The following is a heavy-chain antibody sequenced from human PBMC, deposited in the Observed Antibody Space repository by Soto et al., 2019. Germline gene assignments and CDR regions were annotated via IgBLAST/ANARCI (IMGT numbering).Heavy chain of an antibody. D-gene: IGHD2-2*02. V-gene: IGHV3-30-3*01. J-gene: IGHJ6*02. CDR3: ARSIYYCSSTSCYTDYYYYGMDV. CDR1: GFTFSSYA. CDR2: ISYDGSNK. Sequence: LRLSCAASGFTFSSYATHWVRQAPGKGLEWVAVISYDGSNKYYADSVKGRFTISRDNSKNTLYLQMNSLRAEDTAVYYCARSIYYCSSTSCYTDYYYYGMDVWGQGTTVTVSS.